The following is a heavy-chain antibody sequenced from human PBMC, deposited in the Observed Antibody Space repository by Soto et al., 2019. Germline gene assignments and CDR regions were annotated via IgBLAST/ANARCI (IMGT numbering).Heavy chain of an antibody. CDR2: ICYSGDS. V-gene: IGHV4-39*01. J-gene: IGHJ5*02. D-gene: IGHD6-19*01. CDR3: ARPGQNSSGWTGPWETYGDYVGYFDP. Sequence: PSETWSLTWTVSGDSISRSVYYWGWIRQSPGRGLEGIGSICYSGDSYGNPSLQSRVTMSVDTAKNPFSLKVRSVTAADTGVYYCARPGQNSSGWTGPWETYGDYVGYFDPWGQGTQVTVSS. CDR1: GDSISRSVYY.